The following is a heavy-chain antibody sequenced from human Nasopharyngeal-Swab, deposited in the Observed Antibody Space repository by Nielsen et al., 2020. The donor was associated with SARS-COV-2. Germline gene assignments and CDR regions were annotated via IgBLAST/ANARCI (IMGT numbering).Heavy chain of an antibody. J-gene: IGHJ5*01. CDR3: ARAGWHTPYVDS. D-gene: IGHD2-15*01. CDR2: IDHSGNS. Sequence: WIRQPPGKGLEWIGEIDHSGNSNYNSSLKSRVTVSVDTSKNQFSLHVKSLTAADSAVYYCARAGWHTPYVDSWGQGTRVTVPQ. V-gene: IGHV4-34*01.